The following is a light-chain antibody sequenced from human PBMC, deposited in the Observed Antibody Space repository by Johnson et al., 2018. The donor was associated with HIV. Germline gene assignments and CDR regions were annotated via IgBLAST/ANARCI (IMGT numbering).Light chain of an antibody. V-gene: IGLV1-51*02. CDR3: GTWDSSLSSYV. CDR1: SSNIGNNY. CDR2: ENN. Sequence: QSVLTQPPSVYAAPGQKVTISCSGSSSNIGNNYVSWYQQLPGTAPKLLIYENNKRPSGIPDRFSGSKSGTSATLGITGLQTGAEADYYCGTWDSSLSSYVFGTGTKVTVL. J-gene: IGLJ1*01.